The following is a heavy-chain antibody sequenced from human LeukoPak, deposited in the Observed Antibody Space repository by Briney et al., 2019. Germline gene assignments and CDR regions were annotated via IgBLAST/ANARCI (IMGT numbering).Heavy chain of an antibody. V-gene: IGHV3-30*04. CDR1: GFTFSSYA. Sequence: GGSLRLSCAASGFTFSSYAMHWVRQAPGKGLERVAVISYDGSNKYYADSVKGRFTISRDNSKNTLYLQMNSLRAEDTAVYYCAREWSHDAFDIWGQGTMVTVSS. D-gene: IGHD3-3*01. CDR3: AREWSHDAFDI. CDR2: ISYDGSNK. J-gene: IGHJ3*02.